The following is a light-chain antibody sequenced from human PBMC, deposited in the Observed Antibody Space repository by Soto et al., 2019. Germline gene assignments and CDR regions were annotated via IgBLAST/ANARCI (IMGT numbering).Light chain of an antibody. CDR1: SSNIGSKT. J-gene: IGLJ3*02. Sequence: QSVLTQPPSTSGTLGQRVTISCSGSSSNIGSKTLNWFRQVPGTAPKLLIYNDNQRPSGVPDRFSGSKSGTSASLAISGLQSDDEAVYYCATWDVSLNGRVFGGGTKVTVL. CDR3: ATWDVSLNGRV. CDR2: NDN. V-gene: IGLV1-44*01.